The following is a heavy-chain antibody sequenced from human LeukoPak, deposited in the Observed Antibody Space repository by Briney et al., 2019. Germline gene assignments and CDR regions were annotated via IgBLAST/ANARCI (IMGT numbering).Heavy chain of an antibody. Sequence: SETLSLTCTVSGGSISSSSYYWGWIRQPPGKGLEWIGSIYYSGSTNYNPSLKSRVTISVDTSKNQFSLELSSVTAADTAVYYCARVGARRNWFDPWGQGTLVTVSS. CDR2: IYYSGST. CDR1: GGSISSSSYY. CDR3: ARVGARRNWFDP. V-gene: IGHV4-39*07. D-gene: IGHD1-26*01. J-gene: IGHJ5*02.